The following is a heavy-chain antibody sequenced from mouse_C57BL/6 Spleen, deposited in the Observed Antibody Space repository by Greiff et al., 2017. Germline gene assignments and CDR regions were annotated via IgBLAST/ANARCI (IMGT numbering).Heavy chain of an antibody. CDR2: INPSSGYT. CDR3: ARGGSYYYYAMDY. CDR1: GYTFTSYT. V-gene: IGHV1-4*01. Sequence: VKLMESGAELARPGASVKMSCKASGYTFTSYTMHWVKQRPGQGLEWIGYINPSSGYTKYNQKFKDKATLTADKSSSTAYMQLSSLTSEDSAVYYCARGGSYYYYAMDYWGQGTSVTVSS. J-gene: IGHJ4*01. D-gene: IGHD1-1*01.